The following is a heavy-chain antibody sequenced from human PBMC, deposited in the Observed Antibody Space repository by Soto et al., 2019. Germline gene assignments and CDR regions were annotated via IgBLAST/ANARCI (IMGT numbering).Heavy chain of an antibody. CDR2: IYHSGST. D-gene: IGHD2-15*01. V-gene: IGHV4-30-2*01. CDR1: GASISTGGYS. CDR3: ARGQVVADQH. Sequence: QLQLQESGSGLVKPSQTLSLTCAVSGASISTGGYSWGWIRQPPGKGLEWNAYIYHSGSTYYNPSLKSRATISVDRSKNQFSLMLSSVTAADTAVYYCARGQVVADQHWGQGTLVTVSS. J-gene: IGHJ4*02.